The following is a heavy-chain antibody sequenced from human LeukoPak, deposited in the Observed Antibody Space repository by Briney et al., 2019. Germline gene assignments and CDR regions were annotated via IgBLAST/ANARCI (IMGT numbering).Heavy chain of an antibody. D-gene: IGHD3-9*01. CDR2: IYTSGST. Sequence: SETLSLTCTVSGGSISSGSYYWSWIRQPAGKGLEWIGRIYTSGSTNYNPSLKSRVTMSVDTSKNQFSLKLSSVTAADTAVYYCARGGYDILGLGRGRYWFDPWGQGTLVTVSS. V-gene: IGHV4-61*02. J-gene: IGHJ5*02. CDR3: ARGGYDILGLGRGRYWFDP. CDR1: GGSISSGSYY.